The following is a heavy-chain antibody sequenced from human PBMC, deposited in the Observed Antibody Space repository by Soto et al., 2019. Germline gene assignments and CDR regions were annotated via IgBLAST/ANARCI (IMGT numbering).Heavy chain of an antibody. J-gene: IGHJ4*02. CDR3: ATGRLLRYYFDY. CDR2: FDPEDGET. Sequence: EASVKVSWKVSGYTLTELSMHWVRQAPGKGLEWMGGFDPEDGETIYAQKFQGRVTMTEDTSTDTAYMELSSLRSEDTAVYYCATGRLLRYYFDYWGQGTLVTVSS. V-gene: IGHV1-24*01. CDR1: GYTLTELS. D-gene: IGHD2-15*01.